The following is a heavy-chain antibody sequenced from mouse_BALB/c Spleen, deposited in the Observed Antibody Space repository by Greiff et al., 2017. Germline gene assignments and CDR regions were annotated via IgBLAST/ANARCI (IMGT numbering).Heavy chain of an antibody. Sequence: QVQLQQPGAELVRPGASVKLSCKASGYTFTSYWMNWVKQRPGQGLEWIGMIDPSDSETHYNPMFQDKATLTVDKSSSPAYMQLSSLTSEDSAVYYGARGDYGSSYVAYWGQGTLGTVSA. CDR2: IDPSDSET. J-gene: IGHJ3*01. V-gene: IGHV1-61*01. D-gene: IGHD1-1*01. CDR3: ARGDYGSSYVAY. CDR1: GYTFTSYW.